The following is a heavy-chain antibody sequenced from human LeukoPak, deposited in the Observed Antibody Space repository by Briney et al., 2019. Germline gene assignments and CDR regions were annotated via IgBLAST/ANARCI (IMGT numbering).Heavy chain of an antibody. CDR3: AKDAHSSSWEGLSYNWFDP. CDR2: INSGGSST. Sequence: GSLRLSCAASGFTLSSYWMHWVRQAPGKGLVWVSRINSGGSSTSYADSVKGRFTISRDNSKNTLYLQMNSLRAEDTAVYYCAKDAHSSSWEGLSYNWFDPWGQGTLVTVSS. J-gene: IGHJ5*02. CDR1: GFTLSSYW. V-gene: IGHV3-74*01. D-gene: IGHD6-13*01.